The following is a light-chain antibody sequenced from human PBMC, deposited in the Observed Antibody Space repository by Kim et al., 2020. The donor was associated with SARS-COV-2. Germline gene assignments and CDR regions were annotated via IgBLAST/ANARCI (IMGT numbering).Light chain of an antibody. CDR3: NSRDSSGNLVV. V-gene: IGLV3-19*01. J-gene: IGLJ2*01. CDR2: GKN. Sequence: ALGQKGRITCQGDSLRSYYARWYQQKPGQAPVLVIYGKNNRPSGIPDRFSGSSSGNTASLTITGAQAEDEADYYCNSRDSSGNLVVFGGGTQLTVL. CDR1: SLRSYY.